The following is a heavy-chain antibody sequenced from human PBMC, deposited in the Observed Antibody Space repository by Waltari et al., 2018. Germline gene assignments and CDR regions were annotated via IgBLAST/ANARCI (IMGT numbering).Heavy chain of an antibody. D-gene: IGHD6-6*01. CDR3: TTKSSSAEYFQH. J-gene: IGHJ1*01. Sequence: EVQLVESGGGLVQPGGSLRLSCAASGFTVSSNYMSWVRQAPGKGLGWVSVIYSGGYGGSTYYTDSVKGRFTISRDNSKNTLYLQMNSLRAEDTAVYYCTTKSSSAEYFQHWGQGTLVTVSS. CDR1: GFTVSSNY. V-gene: IGHV3-66*02. CDR2: IYSGGYGGST.